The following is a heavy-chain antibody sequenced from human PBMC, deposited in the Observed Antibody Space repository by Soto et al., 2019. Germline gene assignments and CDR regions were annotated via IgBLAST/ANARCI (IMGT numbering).Heavy chain of an antibody. V-gene: IGHV1-18*01. D-gene: IGHD3-22*01. Sequence: ASVKVSCKASGYTFTSYGISWVRQAPGQGLEWVGWISAHNGDTRYAQNLQGRITMTTDTFTNTAYMELTSLTSDDTAVYYCAREWSRYYDSSGLMWFYWGRGTLVTVSS. CDR2: ISAHNGDT. J-gene: IGHJ4*02. CDR3: AREWSRYYDSSGLMWFY. CDR1: GYTFTSYG.